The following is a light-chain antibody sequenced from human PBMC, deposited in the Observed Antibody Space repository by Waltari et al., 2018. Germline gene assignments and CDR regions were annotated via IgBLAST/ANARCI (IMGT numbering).Light chain of an antibody. J-gene: IGLJ2*01. CDR1: ALSKQY. CDR2: KDS. Sequence: SFELTQPPSLSVSPGQTARITCSGDALSKQYAHWHQQRPGLAPVLVIYKDSAGPSGIPCRFSGSSSGTTVTLTISGVQAEDEADYYCQSADSSGSVVFGGGTKLTVL. V-gene: IGLV3-25*03. CDR3: QSADSSGSVV.